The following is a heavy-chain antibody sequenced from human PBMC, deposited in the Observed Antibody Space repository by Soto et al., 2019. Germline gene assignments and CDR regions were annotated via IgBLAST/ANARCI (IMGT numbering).Heavy chain of an antibody. CDR3: ARGKGMDENYYYNGMDV. CDR1: GYRFSTYS. Sequence: QVQVVQSGAEVKKPGASVKVSCKASGYRFSTYSMHWVRQAPGQGLEWMGWVNGANGNTRYSQKFKDRVYMSRDTPANTGYMELSSPKYQNTAAYYCARGKGMDENYYYNGMDVWGPGPTVMVSS. CDR2: VNGANGNT. D-gene: IGHD6-13*01. J-gene: IGHJ6*02. V-gene: IGHV1-3*01.